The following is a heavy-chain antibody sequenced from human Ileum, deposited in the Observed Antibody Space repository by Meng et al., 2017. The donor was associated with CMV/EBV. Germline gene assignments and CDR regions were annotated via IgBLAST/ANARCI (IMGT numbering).Heavy chain of an antibody. CDR3: ARENSGSFGY. J-gene: IGHJ4*02. CDR1: GYTFASYG. CDR2: ISGHNGNT. D-gene: IGHD3-22*01. V-gene: IGHV1-18*01. Sequence: SCKASGYTFASYGLSGVRQAPGQGLEWMGWISGHNGNTNYAQKLQGRVTVTTDTSTNTTYMELRSLRSDDTAVYYCARENSGSFGYWGQGTLVTVSS.